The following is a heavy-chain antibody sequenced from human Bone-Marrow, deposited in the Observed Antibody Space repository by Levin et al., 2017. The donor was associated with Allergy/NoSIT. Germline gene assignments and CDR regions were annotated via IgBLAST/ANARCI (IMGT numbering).Heavy chain of an antibody. J-gene: IGHJ4*02. Sequence: GESLKISCEGSGYTFTDSWIAWVRQIPGKGLEWMGIIYPADSDTRYSPSFQGQVTFSVDKSIGTAYLQWSSLKASDTAMYFCALGLTTVISPADSWGPGTLVTVSS. CDR3: ALGLTTVISPADS. CDR1: GYTFTDSW. D-gene: IGHD4-17*01. V-gene: IGHV5-51*01. CDR2: IYPADSDT.